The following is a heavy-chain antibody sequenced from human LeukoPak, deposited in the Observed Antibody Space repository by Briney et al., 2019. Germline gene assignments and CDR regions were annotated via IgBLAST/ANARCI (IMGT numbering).Heavy chain of an antibody. D-gene: IGHD3-22*01. CDR1: GGSISSGGYY. V-gene: IGHV4-31*11. CDR2: IYYSGST. Sequence: PSETLSLTCAVSGGSISSGGYYWSWIRQHPGKGLEWIGYIYYSGSTYYNPSLKSRVTISVDTSKNQFSLKLSFVTAADTAVYYCARAPMIVVVIPSGGAFDIWGQGTMVTVSS. CDR3: ARAPMIVVVIPSGGAFDI. J-gene: IGHJ3*02.